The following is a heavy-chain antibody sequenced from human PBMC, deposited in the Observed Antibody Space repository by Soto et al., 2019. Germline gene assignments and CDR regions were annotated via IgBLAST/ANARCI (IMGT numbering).Heavy chain of an antibody. CDR1: GGTFSSYT. CDR3: ARKARPFPHLDY. V-gene: IGHV1-69*02. Sequence: QVQLVQSGAEVKKPGSSVKVSCKASGGTFSSYTISWVRQAPGQGLEWMGRIIPILGIANYEQKFQGRVTIPADKPTGPPYLDGSSLKSEETAVYYCARKARPFPHLDYWGKGTLVTVSS. J-gene: IGHJ4*02. D-gene: IGHD3-3*02. CDR2: IIPILGIA.